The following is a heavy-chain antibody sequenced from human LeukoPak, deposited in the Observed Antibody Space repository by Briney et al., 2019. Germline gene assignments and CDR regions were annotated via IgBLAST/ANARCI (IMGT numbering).Heavy chain of an antibody. CDR3: ARAAIGSNSEFDY. D-gene: IGHD4-23*01. J-gene: IGHJ4*02. CDR1: GGSINNYY. V-gene: IGHV4-59*01. CDR2: IYYSGST. Sequence: SETLSLTCTVSGGSINNYYWSWIRQPPGKGLEWIGYIYYSGSTDYNPSLKSRVTISIDASKNQFSLRLMSVTAADTAVYYCARAAIGSNSEFDYWGQGTLVTVSS.